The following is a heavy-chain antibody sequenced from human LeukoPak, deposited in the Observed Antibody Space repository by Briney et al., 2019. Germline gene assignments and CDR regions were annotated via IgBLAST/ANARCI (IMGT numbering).Heavy chain of an antibody. V-gene: IGHV5-10-1*01. CDR2: IDRGDSQT. J-gene: IGHJ3*02. CDR1: GSTFGGYW. CDR3: AVKGVVVGCLDI. Sequence: GASLQICGEGAGSTFGGYWSSWGRQLGGKGQEGRGKIDRGDSQTIFSPSFQAHVAISVDKSINPASLQWARLKASDSAMYYCAVKGVVVGCLDIWGRGTLVTVSS. D-gene: IGHD2-21*01.